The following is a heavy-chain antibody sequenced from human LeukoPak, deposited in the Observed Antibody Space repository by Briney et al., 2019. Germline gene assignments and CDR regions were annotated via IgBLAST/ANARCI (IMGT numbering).Heavy chain of an antibody. Sequence: SETLSLTCTVSGGSISSYYWSWIRQPAGEGLEWIGRIYTSGSTNYNPSLKSQVTMSVDTSKNQFSLKLSSVTAADTAVYYCARGEPWYRSSYTFDYWGQGTLVTVSS. D-gene: IGHD6-13*01. CDR3: ARGEPWYRSSYTFDY. V-gene: IGHV4-4*07. CDR2: IYTSGST. J-gene: IGHJ4*02. CDR1: GGSISSYY.